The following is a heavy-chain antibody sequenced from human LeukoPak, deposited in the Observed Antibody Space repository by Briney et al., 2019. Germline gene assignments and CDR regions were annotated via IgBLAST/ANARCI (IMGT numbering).Heavy chain of an antibody. V-gene: IGHV3-48*01. CDR3: ARTTPPHMVRGVLDY. J-gene: IGHJ4*02. D-gene: IGHD3-10*01. CDR1: GFTFSSYS. Sequence: GGSLRLSCAASGFTFSSYSMNWVRQAPGKGLEWVSYISSSSSTIYYADSVKGRFTISRDNAKNSLYLQMNSLRAEDTAVYYCARTTPPHMVRGVLDYWGQGTLVTVSS. CDR2: ISSSSSTI.